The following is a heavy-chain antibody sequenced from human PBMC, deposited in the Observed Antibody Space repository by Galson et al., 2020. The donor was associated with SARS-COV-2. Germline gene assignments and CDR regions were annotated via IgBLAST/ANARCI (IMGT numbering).Heavy chain of an antibody. J-gene: IGHJ4*02. Sequence: GESLKISCKGSGYSFTSYWIGWVRQMPGKGLEWMGIIYPGDSDTRYSPSFQGQVTISADKSISTAYLQWSSLKASDTAMYYCARRLAYCGGDCHGGFDYWGQGTLVTVSS. CDR3: ARRLAYCGGDCHGGFDY. D-gene: IGHD2-21*02. CDR1: GYSFTSYW. V-gene: IGHV5-51*01. CDR2: IYPGDSDT.